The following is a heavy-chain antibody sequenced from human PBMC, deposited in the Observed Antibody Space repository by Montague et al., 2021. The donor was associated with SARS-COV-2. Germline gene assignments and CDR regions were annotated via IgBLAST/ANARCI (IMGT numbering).Heavy chain of an antibody. CDR1: GFTFSDYY. D-gene: IGHD6-19*01. CDR3: ARDLRRQWRVRLYAPGDHDAFDI. CDR2: ISSSSSYT. V-gene: IGHV3-11*05. Sequence: SLRLSCAASGFTFSDYYMGWIRQAPGKGLEWVSYISSSSSYTYYADSVKGRFTISRDNAKNSLYLHMNTLRAEDTAVYYCARDLRRQWRVRLYAPGDHDAFDIWGQGTMVTVSS. J-gene: IGHJ3*02.